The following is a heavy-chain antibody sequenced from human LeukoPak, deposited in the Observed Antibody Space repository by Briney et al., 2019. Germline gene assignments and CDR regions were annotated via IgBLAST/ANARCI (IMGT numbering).Heavy chain of an antibody. J-gene: IGHJ3*02. CDR3: AREVGYYYDSSSSFDI. Sequence: ASVKVSCKASGYTFTGYYMHWVRQAPGQGLEWMGWINPNSAGTNYAQKFQGRVTMTRDTSISTAYMELSRLRSDDTAVYYCAREVGYYYDSSSSFDIWGQGTMVTVSS. CDR2: INPNSAGT. CDR1: GYTFTGYY. D-gene: IGHD3-22*01. V-gene: IGHV1-2*02.